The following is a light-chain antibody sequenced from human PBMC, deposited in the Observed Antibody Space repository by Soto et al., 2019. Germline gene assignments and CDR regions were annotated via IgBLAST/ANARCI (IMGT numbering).Light chain of an antibody. CDR2: EGS. CDR3: CSYAGSSTLRVV. CDR1: SSDVGSYNL. V-gene: IGLV2-23*01. J-gene: IGLJ2*01. Sequence: QSVLTQPASVSGSPGQSITISCTGTSSDVGSYNLVSWYQQHPGKAPKLMIYEGSKRPSGVFNRFSGSKSGNTASLTISGLQAEDEADYYCCSYAGSSTLRVVFGGGTKLTVL.